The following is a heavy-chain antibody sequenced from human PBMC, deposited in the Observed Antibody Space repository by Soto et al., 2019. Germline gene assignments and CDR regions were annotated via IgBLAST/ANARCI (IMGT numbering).Heavy chain of an antibody. J-gene: IGHJ3*02. CDR1: GFTFSSYS. CDR3: ARRIGYCSSISCYYYNAFDI. Sequence: GGSLRLSCAASGFTFSSYSMNWVRQAPGKGLEWISYISASSSTMCYADSVKGRFTISRDNAKNSLYLQMNSLRAEDTAVYYCARRIGYCSSISCYYYNAFDIWGQGTMVTVSS. V-gene: IGHV3-48*01. CDR2: ISASSSTM. D-gene: IGHD2-2*01.